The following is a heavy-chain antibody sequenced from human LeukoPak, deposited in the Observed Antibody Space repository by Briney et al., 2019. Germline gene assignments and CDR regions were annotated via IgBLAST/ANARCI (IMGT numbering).Heavy chain of an antibody. CDR2: IFPSGGEI. CDR3: ATYRQVLLPFES. V-gene: IGHV3-23*01. J-gene: IGHJ4*02. CDR1: GFTFSNYW. D-gene: IGHD2-8*02. Sequence: GGSLRLSCAASGFTFSNYWMIWVRQPPGKGLEWVSSIFPSGGEIHYADSVRGRFTISRDNSKSTLSLQMNSLRAEDTAIYYCATYRQVLLPFESWGQGTLVTVSS.